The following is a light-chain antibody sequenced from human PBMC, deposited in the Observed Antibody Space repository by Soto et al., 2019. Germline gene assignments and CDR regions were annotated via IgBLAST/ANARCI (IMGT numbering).Light chain of an antibody. V-gene: IGKV3-15*01. CDR1: QSVSSN. J-gene: IGKJ1*01. Sequence: EIVMTQSPAILSVSPGERATLSCRASQSVSSNLAWYQQKPGQAPRLLIYGASTRATGIPARFSGSGSGTEFTLPISSLQSEDFAVYYCQQYNNWPQTFGQGTKVEIK. CDR3: QQYNNWPQT. CDR2: GAS.